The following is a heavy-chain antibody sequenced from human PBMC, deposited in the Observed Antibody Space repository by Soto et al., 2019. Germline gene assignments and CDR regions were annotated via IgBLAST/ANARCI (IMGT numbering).Heavy chain of an antibody. V-gene: IGHV4-34*01. J-gene: IGHJ6*02. D-gene: IGHD5-18*01. CDR2: IDHSGGT. CDR1: FGSFSGYY. Sequence: SETLSLTCAFNFGSFSGYYWTWIRQPPGKGLEWIGEIDHSGGTNYSPSLKSRVTISVQKSKKQFSLRLTSVTAADTAVYYCARGRGYSYGFGEIRYYYDAMDVWGPGTTVTVSS. CDR3: ARGRGYSYGFGEIRYYYDAMDV.